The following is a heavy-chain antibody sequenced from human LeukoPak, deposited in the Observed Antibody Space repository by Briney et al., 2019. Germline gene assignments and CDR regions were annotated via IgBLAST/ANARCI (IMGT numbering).Heavy chain of an antibody. V-gene: IGHV3-30*04. CDR1: GFTFSSYA. CDR3: ARDCATIDAYYFDY. J-gene: IGHJ4*02. Sequence: GRSLRLSCAASGFTFSSYAMHWVRQAPGQGLEWVAVISYDGSNKYYADSVKGRFTISRDNSKNTLYLQMNSLRAEDTAVYYCARDCATIDAYYFDYWGQGTLVTVSS. CDR2: ISYDGSNK. D-gene: IGHD5-12*01.